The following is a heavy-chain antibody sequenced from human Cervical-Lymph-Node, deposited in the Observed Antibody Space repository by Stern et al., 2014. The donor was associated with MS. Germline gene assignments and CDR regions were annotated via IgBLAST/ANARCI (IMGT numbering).Heavy chain of an antibody. D-gene: IGHD6-19*01. CDR1: GFTFSNFG. J-gene: IGHJ3*02. V-gene: IGHV3-30*18. CDR2: ISYDGSDK. CDR3: AKGRTVAGKGVGAFDI. Sequence: VQLVESGGGVVQPGRSLRLSCAASGFTFSNFGMHWVRQAPGKGLEWVALISYDGSDKYYADSVKGRFTISRDNSKNTLYLQMNSLRPEDTAVYYCAKGRTVAGKGVGAFDIWGHGTMVTVSS.